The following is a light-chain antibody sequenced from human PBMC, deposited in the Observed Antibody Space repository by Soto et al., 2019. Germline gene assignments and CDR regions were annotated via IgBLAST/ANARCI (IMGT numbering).Light chain of an antibody. CDR3: QKYNDWLS. V-gene: IGKV3-15*01. J-gene: IGKJ4*01. CDR1: QSVSSN. Sequence: EIVMTQSPATLSVSPGERATLSCRASQSVSSNLAWYHQKPGQPPRLLIYDASTRATGVPARFSGSGSGTEFTLTSSSLQSEDFGVYLWQKYNDWLSFGRGTKVEIK. CDR2: DAS.